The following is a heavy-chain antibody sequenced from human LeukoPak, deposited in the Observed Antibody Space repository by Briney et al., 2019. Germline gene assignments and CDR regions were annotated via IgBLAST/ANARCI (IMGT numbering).Heavy chain of an antibody. CDR2: ISAYNGNT. CDR3: ARDLKYNILTGYRSSFGFDP. V-gene: IGHV1-18*04. CDR1: GYTFTSYD. Sequence: ASVKVSCKASGYTFTSYDMHWVRQAPGQGLEWMGWISAYNGNTNYAQNLQGRVTMTTDTSTTTAYMELRSLRSDDTAVYYCARDLKYNILTGYRSSFGFDPWGQGTLVTVSS. D-gene: IGHD3-9*01. J-gene: IGHJ5*02.